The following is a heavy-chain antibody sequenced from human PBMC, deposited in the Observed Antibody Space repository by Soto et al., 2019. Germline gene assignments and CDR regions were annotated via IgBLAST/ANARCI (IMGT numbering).Heavy chain of an antibody. CDR1: GYTFTSYA. CDR2: INAGNGNT. D-gene: IGHD2-15*01. V-gene: IGHV1-3*01. Sequence: QVQLVQSGAEVKKPGASVKVSCKASGYTFTSYAMHWVRQAPGQRLEWMGWINAGNGNTKYSQKFQGRVTITRDTXAXIAYMELSSLRSEDTAAYYCARLVVVVAAKEDWFDPWGQGTLVTVSS. CDR3: ARLVVVVAAKEDWFDP. J-gene: IGHJ5*02.